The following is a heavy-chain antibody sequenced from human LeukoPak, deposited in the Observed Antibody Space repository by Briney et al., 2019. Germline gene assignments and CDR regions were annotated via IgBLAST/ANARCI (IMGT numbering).Heavy chain of an antibody. CDR1: GFIFSTYG. CDR3: ARTGGGAAAGTGPPYYYYGMDV. CDR2: MSFDEVNI. V-gene: IGHV3-30*03. Sequence: PGGSLRLSCAASGFIFSTYGLHWVRQAPGKGLEWVAVMSFDEVNIYYAESVKGRFTISRDNAMDTLYLQMDSLRPEDTAVYYCARTGGGAAAGTGPPYYYYGMDVWGQGTTVTVSS. D-gene: IGHD6-13*01. J-gene: IGHJ6*02.